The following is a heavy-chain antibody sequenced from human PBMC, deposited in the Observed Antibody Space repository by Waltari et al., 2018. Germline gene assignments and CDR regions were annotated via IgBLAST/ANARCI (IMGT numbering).Heavy chain of an antibody. V-gene: IGHV3-33*01. D-gene: IGHD2-15*01. CDR1: AFTFSRFG. J-gene: IGHJ4*02. CDR3: ASQSTTLLGY. Sequence: QVQLVESGGGVVQPGRSLRLSCAASAFTFSRFGMHWVRQAPGKGLVWVAVVWHDGSNEDYVDSVKGRFTISRDNSKNTLYLQMNSLRAEDSAVYDCASQSTTLLGYWGQGTLVTVSS. CDR2: VWHDGSNE.